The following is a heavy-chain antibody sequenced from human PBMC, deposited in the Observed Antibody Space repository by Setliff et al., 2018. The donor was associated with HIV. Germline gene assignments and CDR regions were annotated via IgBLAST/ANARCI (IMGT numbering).Heavy chain of an antibody. CDR3: VRVDYGDYDFDY. CDR2: IYDSGST. V-gene: IGHV4-38-2*02. Sequence: SETLSLTCTVSGHSITSDYQWGWIRQPPGKGLEWIGSIYDSGSTYYNPSLKSRVTISVDTTKSQISLKLISVTAADTAVFYCVRVDYGDYDFDYWGQGTLVT. CDR1: GHSITSDYQ. J-gene: IGHJ4*02. D-gene: IGHD4-17*01.